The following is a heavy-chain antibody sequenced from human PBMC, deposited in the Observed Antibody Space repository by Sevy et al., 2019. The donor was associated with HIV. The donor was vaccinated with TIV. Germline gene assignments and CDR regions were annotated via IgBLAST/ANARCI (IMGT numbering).Heavy chain of an antibody. Sequence: ASVKVSCRASGYAFRSYGISWVRQAAGQGLEWMGWISPYTGDTDFAQKVQGRVSMTSDTSTSTAYMELRSLRSDDTAMYYCARDKPQGVVVLPGAMWGGVDYWGQGTLVTVSS. CDR2: ISPYTGDT. J-gene: IGHJ4*02. CDR3: ARDKPQGVVVLPGAMWGGVDY. CDR1: GYAFRSYG. V-gene: IGHV1-18*01. D-gene: IGHD2-2*01.